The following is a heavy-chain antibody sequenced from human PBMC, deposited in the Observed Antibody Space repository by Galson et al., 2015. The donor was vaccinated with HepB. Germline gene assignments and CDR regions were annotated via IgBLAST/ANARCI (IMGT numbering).Heavy chain of an antibody. V-gene: IGHV4-39*01. CDR1: GGSISSSSYY. D-gene: IGHD6-13*01. CDR2: IYYSGST. CDR3: ARLAQQLWAFDI. Sequence: LSLTCTVSGGSISSSSYYWGWIRQPPGKGLEWIGSIYYSGSTYYNPSLKSRVTISVDTSKNQFSLKLSSVTAADTAVYYCARLAQQLWAFDIWGQETMVTVSS. J-gene: IGHJ3*02.